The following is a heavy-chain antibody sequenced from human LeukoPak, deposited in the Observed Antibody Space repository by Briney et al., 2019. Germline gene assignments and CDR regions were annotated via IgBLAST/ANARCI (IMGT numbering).Heavy chain of an antibody. Sequence: GGSLRLSCAASGFTFRSYWMSWVRQAPGKGLEWVANINQDGSEKCYVDSVKGRFTISRDNAENSLFLQLNSLRAEDTAVYYCARDVFCGGDCYSPKCNWGQGTLVTVSS. J-gene: IGHJ4*02. D-gene: IGHD2-21*02. CDR3: ARDVFCGGDCYSPKCN. V-gene: IGHV3-7*01. CDR1: GFTFRSYW. CDR2: INQDGSEK.